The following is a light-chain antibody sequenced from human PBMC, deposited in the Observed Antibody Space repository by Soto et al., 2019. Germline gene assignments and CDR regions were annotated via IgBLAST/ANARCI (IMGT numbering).Light chain of an antibody. J-gene: IGLJ3*02. CDR2: NND. CDR3: AAWDDSLTAVL. Sequence: QSVLTQPPSVSGAPGQRVTISCTGSSSNIGAGYDVHWYQQLPGTAPKLLIHNNDQRPSGVPDRFSGSKSDTSASLAISGLQSADEADYYCAAWDDSLTAVLFGGGTKVTVL. V-gene: IGLV1-40*01. CDR1: SSNIGAGYD.